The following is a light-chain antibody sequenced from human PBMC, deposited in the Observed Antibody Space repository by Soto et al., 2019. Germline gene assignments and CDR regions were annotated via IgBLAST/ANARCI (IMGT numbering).Light chain of an antibody. CDR3: TSYTSSRTVV. CDR2: DVS. Sequence: QSVLAQPASVSGSHGQSITISCTGTSSDIGTYNYVSWYQQHAGKVPKLMIYDVSNRPSGVSDRFSGSKSGNTASLTISGLQAEDEADSYCTSYTSSRTVVFGGGTKVSVL. J-gene: IGLJ2*01. V-gene: IGLV2-14*03. CDR1: SSDIGTYNY.